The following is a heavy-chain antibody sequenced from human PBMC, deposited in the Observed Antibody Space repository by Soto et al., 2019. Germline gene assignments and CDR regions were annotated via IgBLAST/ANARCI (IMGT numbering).Heavy chain of an antibody. V-gene: IGHV3-48*02. CDR3: ASPRRDYYDSSGYYYRRHGMDV. Sequence: GALRLSCAASVFTFSSYSMNWVRQAPGKGLEWVSYISSSSSTIYYADSVKGRFTISRDNAKNSLYLQMNSLRDEDTAVYYCASPRRDYYDSSGYYYRRHGMDVWGQGTTVTVSS. D-gene: IGHD3-22*01. CDR1: VFTFSSYS. CDR2: ISSSSSTI. J-gene: IGHJ6*02.